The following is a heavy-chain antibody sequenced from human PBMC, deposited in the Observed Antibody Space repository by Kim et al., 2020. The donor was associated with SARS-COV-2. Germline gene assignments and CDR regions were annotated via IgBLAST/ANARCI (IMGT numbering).Heavy chain of an antibody. V-gene: IGHV3-43*01. D-gene: IGHD1-26*01. CDR3: VKDLYSSSVNGAGLDV. J-gene: IGHJ6*02. Sequence: GGSLRLSCKASGFTFDDYNIHWVRHSPGKGLEWVALINWDGSNTYYADSVKGRFTISRDNSKNSLYLRMNSLRTEDTAFYYCVKDLYSSSVNGAGLDVWGQGTTFTVSS. CDR1: GFTFDDYN. CDR2: INWDGSNT.